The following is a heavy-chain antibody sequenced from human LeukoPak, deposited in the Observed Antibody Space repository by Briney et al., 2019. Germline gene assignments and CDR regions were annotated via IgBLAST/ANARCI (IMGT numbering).Heavy chain of an antibody. CDR2: ISGSGGRT. CDR3: AKDHYDFWSGYPKAEYFQH. J-gene: IGHJ1*01. Sequence: GGSLRLSCAASGFTFSSYAMSWVRPAPGKGLEWVSAISGSGGRTYYADSVKGRFTISRDNSKNTLYLQMNSLRAEDTAVYYCAKDHYDFWSGYPKAEYFQHWGQGTLVTVSS. D-gene: IGHD3-3*01. CDR1: GFTFSSYA. V-gene: IGHV3-23*01.